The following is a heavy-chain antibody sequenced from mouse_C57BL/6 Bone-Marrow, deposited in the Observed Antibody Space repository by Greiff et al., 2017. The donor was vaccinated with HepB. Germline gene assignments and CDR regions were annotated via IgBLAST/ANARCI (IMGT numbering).Heavy chain of an antibody. CDR2: IDPETGGT. CDR3: TRYDYDVLDY. J-gene: IGHJ4*01. V-gene: IGHV1-15*01. CDR1: GYTFTDYD. Sequence: QVQLKESGAELVRPGASVTLSCKASGYTFTDYDMHWVKQTPVHGLEWIGAIDPETGGTAYNQKFKGKAILTADKSSSTAYMELRSLTSEDSAVYYCTRYDYDVLDYWGQGTSVTVSS. D-gene: IGHD2-4*01.